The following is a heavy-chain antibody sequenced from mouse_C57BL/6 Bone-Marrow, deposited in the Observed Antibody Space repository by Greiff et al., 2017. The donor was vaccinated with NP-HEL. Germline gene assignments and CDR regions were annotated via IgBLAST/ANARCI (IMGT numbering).Heavy chain of an antibody. CDR2: ISAGGSYT. CDR3: ARESGTGDYFDY. CDR1: GFTFSSYA. Sequence: DVMLVESGGGLVKPGGSLKLSCAASGFTFSSYAMSWVRQTPEKRLEWVATISAGGSYTYYPDNVKGRFTISRDNAKNNLYLQMSHLKSEDTAMYYCARESGTGDYFDYWGQGTTLTVSS. D-gene: IGHD4-1*01. J-gene: IGHJ2*01. V-gene: IGHV5-4*01.